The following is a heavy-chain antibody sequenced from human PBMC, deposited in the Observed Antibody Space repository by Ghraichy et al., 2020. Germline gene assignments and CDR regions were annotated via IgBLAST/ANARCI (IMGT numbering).Heavy chain of an antibody. J-gene: IGHJ2*01. CDR2: INSDGSST. D-gene: IGHD3-3*01. V-gene: IGHV3-74*01. CDR3: ARGEYYDFWSGSGYFDL. Sequence: GGSLSLSCAASGFTFSSYWMHWVRQAPGKGLVWVSRINSDGSSTSYADSVKGRFTISRDNAKNTLYLQMNSLRAEDTAVYYCARGEYYDFWSGSGYFDLWGRGTLVTVSS. CDR1: GFTFSSYW.